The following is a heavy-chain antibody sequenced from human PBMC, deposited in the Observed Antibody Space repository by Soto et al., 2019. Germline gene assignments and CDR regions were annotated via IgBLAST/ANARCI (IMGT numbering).Heavy chain of an antibody. V-gene: IGHV3-33*01. CDR3: ASSPLGGSSWYENYYYYGMDV. CDR2: IWYDGSNK. D-gene: IGHD6-13*01. CDR1: GFTFSSYG. J-gene: IGHJ6*02. Sequence: TGGSLRLSCAASGFTFSSYGMHWVRQAPGKGLEWVAVIWYDGSNKYYADSVKGRFTISRDNSKNTLYLQMNSLRAEDTAVYYCASSPLGGSSWYENYYYYGMDVWGQGTTVTVSS.